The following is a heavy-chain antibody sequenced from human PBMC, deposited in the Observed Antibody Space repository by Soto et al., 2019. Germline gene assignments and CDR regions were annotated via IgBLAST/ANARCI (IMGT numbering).Heavy chain of an antibody. Sequence: PSETLSLTCAVYGGSFSGYYWSWIRQPPEKGLEWIGEINHSGSTNYNPSLKSRVTISVDTSKNQFSLKLSSVTAADTAVYYCARGRIILPYGSGLYYYYYYMDVWGKGTTVTVSS. J-gene: IGHJ6*03. CDR3: ARGRIILPYGSGLYYYYYYMDV. CDR2: INHSGST. CDR1: GGSFSGYY. V-gene: IGHV4-34*01. D-gene: IGHD3-10*01.